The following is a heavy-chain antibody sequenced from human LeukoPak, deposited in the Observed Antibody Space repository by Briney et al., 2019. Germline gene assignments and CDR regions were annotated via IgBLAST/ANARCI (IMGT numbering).Heavy chain of an antibody. CDR1: GFTFSSYA. CDR3: AKRFRAAGSYFDY. V-gene: IGHV3-23*01. CDR2: ISGSGGST. Sequence: GGSLRLSCAASGFTFSSYAMSWVRQAPGKGLEWVSAISGSGGSTYYADSVKGRFTISRDNSKNTLYLQMSSLRAEDTAVYYCAKRFRAAGSYFDYWGQGTLVTVSS. J-gene: IGHJ4*02. D-gene: IGHD6-13*01.